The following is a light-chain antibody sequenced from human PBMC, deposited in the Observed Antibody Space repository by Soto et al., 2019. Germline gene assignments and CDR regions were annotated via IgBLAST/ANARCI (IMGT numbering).Light chain of an antibody. V-gene: IGKV1-39*01. Sequence: DIPMTQSPSSLSASIGDRVTITCRASQTIITYLNWYQQKPGNAPKLLIHGASNLESGVPSRFSGSGSGTDFTLTISSLHPEDFATYYCQQSYSSPPEYTFGQGTKLEIK. CDR2: GAS. CDR3: QQSYSSPPEYT. J-gene: IGKJ2*01. CDR1: QTIITY.